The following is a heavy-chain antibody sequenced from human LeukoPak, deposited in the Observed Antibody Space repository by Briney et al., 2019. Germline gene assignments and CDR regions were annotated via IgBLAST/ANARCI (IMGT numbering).Heavy chain of an antibody. J-gene: IGHJ5*02. CDR3: ARDSGYDSWFDP. Sequence: PSETLSLTCTVSGGSTSSYYWSWIRQPPGKGLEWIGYIYYSGSTNYNPSLKSRVTISVDTSKNQFSLKLSSVTAADTVVYYCARDSGYDSWFDPWGQGTLVTVSS. D-gene: IGHD3-22*01. V-gene: IGHV4-59*01. CDR2: IYYSGST. CDR1: GGSTSSYY.